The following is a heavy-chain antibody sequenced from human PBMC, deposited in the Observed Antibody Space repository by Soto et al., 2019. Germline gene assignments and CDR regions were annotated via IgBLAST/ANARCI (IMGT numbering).Heavy chain of an antibody. Sequence: PGGSLRLSCAACGFTFSTYAMSWVRQAPGKGLDWVSVISGSAGTTYYGDSVKGRFTISRDNSKNTLYLQMNSLRAEDTARYYCAKVGHYYDGTGYYYFDYWGQGTLVTVSS. CDR3: AKVGHYYDGTGYYYFDY. D-gene: IGHD3-22*01. CDR2: ISGSAGTT. J-gene: IGHJ4*02. CDR1: GFTFSTYA. V-gene: IGHV3-23*01.